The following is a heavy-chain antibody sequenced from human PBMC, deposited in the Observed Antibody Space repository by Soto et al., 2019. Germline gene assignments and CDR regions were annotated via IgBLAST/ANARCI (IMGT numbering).Heavy chain of an antibody. CDR3: ASSCILCYYGMDV. CDR1: GGSFSGYY. Sequence: QVQLQQWGAGLLKPSETLSLTCAVYGGSFSGYYWSWIRQPPGKGLEWIGEINHSGSTNYNPSLKSRVTISVDTSKNQFSLKLSSVTAADTAVYYCASSCILCYYGMDVWGQGTTVTVSS. J-gene: IGHJ6*02. CDR2: INHSGST. V-gene: IGHV4-34*01.